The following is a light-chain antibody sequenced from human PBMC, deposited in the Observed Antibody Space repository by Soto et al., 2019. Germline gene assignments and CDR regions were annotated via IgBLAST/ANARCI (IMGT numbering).Light chain of an antibody. CDR2: EVS. CDR3: SSYTSSSTLLV. J-gene: IGLJ1*01. V-gene: IGLV2-14*01. Sequence: QSVLTQPASVSGSPGQSITISCTGTSSDVGGYNYVSWYQQHPGKAPKLMIYEVSNRPSGVSNRFSGSKSGNTASLTISGLQAEDEADYYCSSYTSSSTLLVFGTGTKVTV. CDR1: SSDVGGYNY.